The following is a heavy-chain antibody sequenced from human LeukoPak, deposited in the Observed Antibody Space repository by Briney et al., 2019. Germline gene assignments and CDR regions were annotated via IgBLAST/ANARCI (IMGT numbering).Heavy chain of an antibody. CDR2: ISSSSSYI. J-gene: IGHJ4*02. V-gene: IGHV3-21*01. D-gene: IGHD6-13*01. CDR1: GFTFSSYS. CDR3: ARVESAAGYFDY. Sequence: GGSLRLSCAASGFTFSSYSMNWVRQAPGRGLEWVSSISSSSSYIYYADSVKDRFTISRDNAKNSLYLQMNSLRAEDTAVYYCARVESAAGYFDYWGQGTLVTVSS.